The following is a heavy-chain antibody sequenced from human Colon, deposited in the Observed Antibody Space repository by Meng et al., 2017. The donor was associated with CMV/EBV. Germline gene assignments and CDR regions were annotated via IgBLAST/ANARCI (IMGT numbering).Heavy chain of an antibody. V-gene: IGHV4-39*07. Sequence: SETLSLTVTVSGGSISSSNYYWGWIRQPPGKGLEWIGSIYYSVSTYYNPSLKSRVTLSVDTSQSQFSLNLNSATAADTAVYYCARGFNSGWSIDSWGQGTLVTVSS. D-gene: IGHD6-19*01. CDR3: ARGFNSGWSIDS. J-gene: IGHJ4*02. CDR1: GGSISSSNYY. CDR2: IYYSVST.